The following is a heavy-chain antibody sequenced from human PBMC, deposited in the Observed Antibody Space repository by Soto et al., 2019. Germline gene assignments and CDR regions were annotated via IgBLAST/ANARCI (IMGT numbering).Heavy chain of an antibody. CDR3: AKDLQAYGDYNYYYYGMDV. CDR1: GFTFTTFG. V-gene: IGHV3-30*18. J-gene: IGHJ6*02. CDR2: ISYDGHNK. D-gene: IGHD4-17*01. Sequence: QVQLVESGGGVVQPGGSLRLSCTASGFTFTTFGIHWVRQAPGKGLEWVALISYDGHNKYYSDSVKGRFTISRDNYKNTLSLQMNSLRAEDTAVYYCAKDLQAYGDYNYYYYGMDVWGHATTVSVSS.